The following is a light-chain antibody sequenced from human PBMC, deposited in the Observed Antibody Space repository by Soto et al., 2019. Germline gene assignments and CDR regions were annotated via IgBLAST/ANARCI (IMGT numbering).Light chain of an antibody. J-gene: IGKJ3*01. Sequence: EIVLTQSPGTLSLSPGERATLSCRASQSVRNNYLAWYQQQPGQAPRLLIYGTSTRDTGIPDRFSGSGSGTDFTLTISRLEPEDVAVYYCQQYGSSYNFGPGNTVEIK. V-gene: IGKV3-20*01. CDR1: QSVRNNY. CDR3: QQYGSSYN. CDR2: GTS.